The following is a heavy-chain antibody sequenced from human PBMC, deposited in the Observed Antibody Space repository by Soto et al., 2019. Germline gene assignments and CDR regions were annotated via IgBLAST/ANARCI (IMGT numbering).Heavy chain of an antibody. Sequence: GGSLRLSCSASGFTFSSYAMHWVRQAPGKGPEYVSAISRNGGSTYYADSVKGRFTISRNNSKNTLYLQMSSLRPEDTAVYYCPRLGFSDSWGQGTLVTVSS. CDR2: ISRNGGST. V-gene: IGHV3-64D*06. D-gene: IGHD3-16*01. J-gene: IGHJ4*02. CDR1: GFTFSSYA. CDR3: PRLGFSDS.